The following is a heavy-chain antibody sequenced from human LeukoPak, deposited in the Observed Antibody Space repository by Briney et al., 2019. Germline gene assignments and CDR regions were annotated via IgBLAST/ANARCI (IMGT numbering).Heavy chain of an antibody. CDR1: GFTFSSYA. CDR3: AKESGYSGYDERSIDY. CDR2: ISGSGGST. J-gene: IGHJ4*02. V-gene: IGHV3-23*01. Sequence: GGSLRLSCAASGFTFSSYAMSWVRQAPGKGLEWVSAISGSGGSTYYADSVKGRFTISRDNSKNTLYLQMNSLRAEDTAVYYRAKESGYSGYDERSIDYWGQGTLVTVSS. D-gene: IGHD5-12*01.